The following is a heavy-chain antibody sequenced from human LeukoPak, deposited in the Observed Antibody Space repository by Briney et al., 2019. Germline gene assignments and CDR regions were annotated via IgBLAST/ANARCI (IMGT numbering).Heavy chain of an antibody. V-gene: IGHV3-66*02. CDR2: IYSGGGT. CDR3: AGEVKNSYYDYVWGSSPDY. Sequence: SGGSLRLSCAASGFTVSGSYMSWVRQAPGKGLEWVSVIYSGGGTYYADSVKGRFTISRDNSKNTLYLQMNSLRAEDTAVYYCAGEVKNSYYDYVWGSSPDYWGQGTLVTVSS. J-gene: IGHJ4*02. D-gene: IGHD3-16*01. CDR1: GFTVSGSY.